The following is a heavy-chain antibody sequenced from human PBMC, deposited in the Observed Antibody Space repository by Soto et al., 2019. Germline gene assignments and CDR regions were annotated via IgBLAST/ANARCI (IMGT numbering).Heavy chain of an antibody. CDR3: AREKWLVRRNDPFDI. D-gene: IGHD6-19*01. CDR2: INPNGGST. Sequence: QVQLVQSGAEVKKPGASVKVSCKASGYTCINYYMHWVRQAPGQGLEWMGIINPNGGSTTYAQKFQGRGTLTRDTSTNTVNMELSSLRSEDTAVYYCAREKWLVRRNDPFDIWGQGTMVTVSS. J-gene: IGHJ3*02. V-gene: IGHV1-46*01. CDR1: GYTCINYY.